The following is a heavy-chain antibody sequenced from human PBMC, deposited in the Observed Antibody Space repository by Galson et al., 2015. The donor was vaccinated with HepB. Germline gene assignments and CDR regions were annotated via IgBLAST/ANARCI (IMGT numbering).Heavy chain of an antibody. D-gene: IGHD3-10*01. V-gene: IGHV3-23*01. J-gene: IGHJ3*02. CDR2: VSGSGDST. CDR1: GFTFSSYA. CDR3: ANPPGVTRDAFDI. Sequence: SLRLSCAASGFTFSSYAMSWVRQAPGKGLEWVSTVSGSGDSTYYADSVKGRFTISRDNSKNTLYLQMNSLRAEDTAVYYCANPPGVTRDAFDIWGQGTMVTVSS.